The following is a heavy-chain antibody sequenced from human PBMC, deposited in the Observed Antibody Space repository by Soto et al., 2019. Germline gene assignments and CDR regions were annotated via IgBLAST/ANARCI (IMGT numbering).Heavy chain of an antibody. CDR2: LSYDARNK. J-gene: IGHJ4*02. CDR3: ARERVTGYYNVIGY. CDR1: GFTFDIYS. Sequence: GGSLRLSCAASGFTFDIYSMHWVRQAPGKGLEWVAVLSYDARNKYYADSVKGRFTISRDNSKNTLYLEMNSLRAEDTAVYYCARERVTGYYNVIGYWGQGTLVTVSS. D-gene: IGHD3-9*01. V-gene: IGHV3-30*04.